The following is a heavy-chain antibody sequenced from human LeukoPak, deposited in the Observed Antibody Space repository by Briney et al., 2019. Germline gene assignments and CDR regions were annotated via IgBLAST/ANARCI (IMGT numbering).Heavy chain of an antibody. CDR2: IKQDGSVK. V-gene: IGHV3-7*01. D-gene: IGHD3-16*01. J-gene: IGHJ4*02. CDR1: GLPLSLYW. CDR3: ASHPYHDNNAYLNH. Sequence: PGGSLRLSCAASGLPLSLYWMNWVRQAPGKGLEWVANIKQDGSVKHYVDSVKGRFTISRDNAKNSLFLQMDSLTAGDTAMYFCASHPYHDNNAYLNHWGQGTLVTVSS.